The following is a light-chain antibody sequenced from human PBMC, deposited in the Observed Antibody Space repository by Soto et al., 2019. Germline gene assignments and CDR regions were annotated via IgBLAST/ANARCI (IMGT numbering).Light chain of an antibody. CDR1: SSDVGGYNY. CDR3: CSYTSSSTPVV. Sequence: QSALTQPASVSGSPGQSITISCTGTSSDVGGYNYVSWYQQHPGKAPKLMIYDVSNRPSGVSSRFSVSKSGKTASLTISGRQAEDEAESYCCSYTSSSTPVVFGGGTKLTVL. V-gene: IGLV2-14*01. J-gene: IGLJ2*01. CDR2: DVS.